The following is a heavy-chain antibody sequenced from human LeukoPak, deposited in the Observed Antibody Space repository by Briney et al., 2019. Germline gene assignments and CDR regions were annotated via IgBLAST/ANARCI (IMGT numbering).Heavy chain of an antibody. Sequence: PGGSLRLSCAASGFTFSNYAMTWVRQAPGKGLEWVSGSSGSGGSTYYADSVKGRFTISRDDSKSTLYLQMNSLRAEDTAVYYCAADWPLDYWGQGTLVTVSS. CDR3: AADWPLDY. CDR2: SSGSGGST. D-gene: IGHD3/OR15-3a*01. J-gene: IGHJ4*02. CDR1: GFTFSNYA. V-gene: IGHV3-23*01.